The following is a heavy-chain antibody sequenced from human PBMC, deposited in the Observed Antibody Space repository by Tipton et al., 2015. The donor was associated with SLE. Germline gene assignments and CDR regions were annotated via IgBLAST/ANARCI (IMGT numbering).Heavy chain of an antibody. CDR2: IDHDGSGT. D-gene: IGHD6-19*01. V-gene: IGHV3-74*01. CDR3: ARAVADWGWLVVY. CDR1: GFTFNNYW. Sequence: SLRLSCAASGFTFNNYWMHWFRQVPGKGLEWVSRIDHDGSGTSYADSVEDRFTISRDNTKKTLYLQMNSLRAEDTAVYYCARAVADWGWLVVYWGRGPQVTVSS. J-gene: IGHJ4*02.